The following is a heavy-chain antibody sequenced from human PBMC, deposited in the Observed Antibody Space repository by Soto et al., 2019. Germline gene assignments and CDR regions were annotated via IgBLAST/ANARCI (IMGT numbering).Heavy chain of an antibody. CDR2: ISSSSSTI. V-gene: IGHV3-48*01. Sequence: GGSLRLSCAASGFTFSSYSMNWVRQAPGKGLEWVSYISSSSSTIYYADSVKGRFTISRDNAKNSLYLQMNSLRAEDTAVYYCARDLSWGSNWYYYMDVWGKGTTVTVSS. J-gene: IGHJ6*03. D-gene: IGHD7-27*01. CDR3: ARDLSWGSNWYYYMDV. CDR1: GFTFSSYS.